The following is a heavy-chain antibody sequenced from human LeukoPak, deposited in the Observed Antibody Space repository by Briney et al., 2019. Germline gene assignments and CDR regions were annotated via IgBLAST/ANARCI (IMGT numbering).Heavy chain of an antibody. D-gene: IGHD4-23*01. CDR1: GYTFTTYD. V-gene: IGHV1-8*01. Sequence: ASVKVSCKASGYTFTTYDINWVRQATGQGLEWMGWMNPNSGNTGYAQKFQGRVTMTRNTSISTAYMELRSPRSEDTAVYYCARGPNKSDGGNSGSAWFDPWGQGTLVTVSS. CDR3: ARGPNKSDGGNSGSAWFDP. CDR2: MNPNSGNT. J-gene: IGHJ5*02.